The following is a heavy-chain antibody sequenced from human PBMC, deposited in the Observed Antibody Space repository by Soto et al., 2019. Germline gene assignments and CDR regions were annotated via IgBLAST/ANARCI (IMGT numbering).Heavy chain of an antibody. CDR3: AKEQEYYYDSSGSLDP. CDR2: IFYSGRT. Sequence: SETLSLTCTVSGGSISSTTYYWGWIRQPPGKGLEWIGNIFYSGRTYYNPSLKSRATISVDTSKNQFSLNLNSVTASDTAVYYCAKEQEYYYDSSGSLDPWGQGTLVTVSP. D-gene: IGHD3-22*01. J-gene: IGHJ5*02. CDR1: GGSISSTTYY. V-gene: IGHV4-39*02.